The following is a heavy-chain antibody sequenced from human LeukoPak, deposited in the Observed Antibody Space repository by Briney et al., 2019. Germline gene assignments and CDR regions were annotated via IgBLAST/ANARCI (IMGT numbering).Heavy chain of an antibody. J-gene: IGHJ5*02. CDR1: GFTLSTYW. CDR3: ARLGVVGTGNWFDA. CDR2: IKRDGTEI. D-gene: IGHD6-19*01. Sequence: PGRSLTLSCAASGFTLSTYWMSWLRHAPGRGLEWVANIKRDGTEIYCVDSLKGRFTISRDNAKNSLYLQMDSLRAEDTAVYYCARLGVVGTGNWFDAWGQGTLVTVSS. V-gene: IGHV3-7*01.